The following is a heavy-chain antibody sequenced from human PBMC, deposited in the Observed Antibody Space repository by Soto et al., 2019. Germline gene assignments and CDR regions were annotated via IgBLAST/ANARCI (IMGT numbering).Heavy chain of an antibody. V-gene: IGHV3-30*18. J-gene: IGHJ4*02. D-gene: IGHD3-9*01. CDR3: AKAILTGYHYFDY. CDR2: ISYDGSNK. Sequence: WVRQDTGKGLEWVAVISYDGSNKYYADSVKGRFTISRDNSKNTLYLQMNSLRAEDTAVYYCAKAILTGYHYFDYWGQGTLVTVSS.